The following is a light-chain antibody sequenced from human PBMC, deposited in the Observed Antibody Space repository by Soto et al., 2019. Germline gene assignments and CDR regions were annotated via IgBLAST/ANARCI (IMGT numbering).Light chain of an antibody. CDR3: QQYDNWPLT. Sequence: EIVLTQSPATLSVSPGGRVTLSCRASESIGMHLAWYQQRLGQAPRVLIYAASTGATGIPGKFRGSGSGTEFTLTISSLQSEDFALYYCQQYDNWPLTVGGGTKVDIK. CDR1: ESIGMH. V-gene: IGKV3-15*01. CDR2: AAS. J-gene: IGKJ4*01.